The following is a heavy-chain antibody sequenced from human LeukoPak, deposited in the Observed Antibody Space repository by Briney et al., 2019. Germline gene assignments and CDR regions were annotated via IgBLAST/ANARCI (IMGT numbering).Heavy chain of an antibody. D-gene: IGHD3-3*01. CDR2: IIPILGIA. J-gene: IGHJ5*02. Sequence: SVKVSCKASGGTFSSYAISWLRQAPGQGLEWMGRIIPILGIANYAQKFQGRVTITADKSTSTVYMELSSLRSEDTAIYFCARDPTVITSSRITIFGVVKSPHNWFDPWGQGTLVTVSS. V-gene: IGHV1-69*04. CDR1: GGTFSSYA. CDR3: ARDPTVITSSRITIFGVVKSPHNWFDP.